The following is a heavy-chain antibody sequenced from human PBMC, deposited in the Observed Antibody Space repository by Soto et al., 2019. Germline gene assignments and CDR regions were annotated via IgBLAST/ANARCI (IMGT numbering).Heavy chain of an antibody. CDR2: ISYSGSA. J-gene: IGHJ4*02. D-gene: IGHD2-15*01. CDR3: ATMGTPATGLYYFDY. Sequence: SVTMSLTCTVFGGSISSGDYYRSWIRQPPGKGLEWIGFISYSGSAYYNPSLKSRVTISVDTSKNQFSLNLSFVTAADTAVYYCATMGTPATGLYYFDYWGQGTLVTVSS. V-gene: IGHV4-30-4*01. CDR1: GGSISSGDYY.